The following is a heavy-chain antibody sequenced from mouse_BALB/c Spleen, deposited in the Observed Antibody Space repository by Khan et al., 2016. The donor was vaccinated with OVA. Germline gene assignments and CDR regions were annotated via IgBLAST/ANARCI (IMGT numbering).Heavy chain of an antibody. Sequence: QVQLKESGPGLVAPSQSLSITCTASGFSLTSYGVHWVRQPPGQGLEWLVVICSDGSTTYYSALKSSLSTSTDNSKSQAFLILNSLQTDDTAVYYCARGGFYAVGYWGQGTSVTVSS. V-gene: IGHV2-6*02. CDR2: ICSDGST. CDR3: ARGGFYAVGY. J-gene: IGHJ4*01. CDR1: GFSLTSYG.